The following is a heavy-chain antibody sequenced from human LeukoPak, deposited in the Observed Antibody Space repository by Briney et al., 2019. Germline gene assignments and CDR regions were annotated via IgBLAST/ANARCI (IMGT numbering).Heavy chain of an antibody. Sequence: GGSLRLSCAASGFTFSDYYMSWIRQAPGKGLEWVSYIRSSCSTIYCADSVKGRFTISRDNAKNSLYLQMKSLRAEHTAVYYCAKSFYSYGSGSYGPFFDYWGQGTLVTVS. D-gene: IGHD3-10*01. J-gene: IGHJ4*02. CDR2: IRSSCSTI. CDR3: AKSFYSYGSGSYGPFFDY. V-gene: IGHV3-11*01. CDR1: GFTFSDYY.